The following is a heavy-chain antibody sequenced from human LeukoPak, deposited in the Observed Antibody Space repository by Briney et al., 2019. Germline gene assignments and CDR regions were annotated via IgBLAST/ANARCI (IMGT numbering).Heavy chain of an antibody. CDR1: GVTLSPYG. CDR2: IWYDGSNK. J-gene: IGHJ4*02. D-gene: IGHD6-19*01. CDR3: ARDRIAVAGYYFDC. V-gene: IGHV3-33*08. Sequence: GMSLRLSCAASGVTLSPYGMHWVRQAPGKGLEWVAFIWYDGSNKYYADSVKGRFTISRDNSKNTLYLQMNSLRAEDTAVYYCARDRIAVAGYYFDCWGQGTLVTVSS.